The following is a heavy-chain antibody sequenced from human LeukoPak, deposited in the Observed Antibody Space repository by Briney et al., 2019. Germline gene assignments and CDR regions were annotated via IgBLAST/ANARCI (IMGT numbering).Heavy chain of an antibody. CDR3: ARVEAAAGKWIEDYYHYYGMDV. D-gene: IGHD6-13*01. V-gene: IGHV3-66*01. J-gene: IGHJ6*02. Sequence: GGSLRLSCAASGFTVSSNYMSWVRQAPGKGLEWVSVIYSGGSTYYADSVKGRFTISRDNSKNTLYLQMNSLRAEDTAVYYCARVEAAAGKWIEDYYHYYGMDVWGQGTTVTVSS. CDR2: IYSGGST. CDR1: GFTVSSNY.